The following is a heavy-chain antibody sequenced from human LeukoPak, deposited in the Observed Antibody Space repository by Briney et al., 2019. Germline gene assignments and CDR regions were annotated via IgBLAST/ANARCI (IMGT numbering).Heavy chain of an antibody. V-gene: IGHV3-53*01. Sequence: GGSLRLSCAASGFTLSSYWMNWVRQAPGKGLEWVSVIRVGDVTHYADSVKGRFTTPRDTSKNTVYLQMESLRVEDTAVYYCAREDNGGATDDGFDVWGHGTVVIVSS. CDR3: AREDNGGATDDGFDV. CDR2: IRVGDVT. CDR1: GFTLSSYW. J-gene: IGHJ3*01. D-gene: IGHD3-16*01.